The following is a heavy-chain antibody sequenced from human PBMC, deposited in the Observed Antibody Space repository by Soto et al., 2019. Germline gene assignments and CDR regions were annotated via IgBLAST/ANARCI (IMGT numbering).Heavy chain of an antibody. J-gene: IGHJ6*02. CDR3: ARDIGAPSHSGYNCNDPRNYCYYGMDV. CDR2: INPNSGGT. CDR1: GYTFTGYY. V-gene: IGHV1-2*04. D-gene: IGHD1-20*01. Sequence: GASVKVSCKASGYTFTGYYMHWVRQAPGQGLEWMGWINPNSGGTNYAQKFQGWVTMTRDTSISTAYMELSSLRSEDTAVYYCARDIGAPSHSGYNCNDPRNYCYYGMDVWGEGTTVTVSS.